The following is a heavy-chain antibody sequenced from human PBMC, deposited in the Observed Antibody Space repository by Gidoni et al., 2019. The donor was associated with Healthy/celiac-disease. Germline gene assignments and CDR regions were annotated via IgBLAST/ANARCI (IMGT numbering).Heavy chain of an antibody. V-gene: IGHV3-11*05. CDR1: GFTFSDYY. CDR3: ASIPTAAKPSSPYDAFDI. D-gene: IGHD2-2*01. CDR2: SSSSSSYT. J-gene: IGHJ3*02. Sequence: QVQLVESGGGLVKPGGSLRLSCAASGFTFSDYYMSWIRQAPGKGLEWVSYSSSSSSYTNYADSVKGRFTISRDNAKNSLYLQMNSLRAEDTAVYYCASIPTAAKPSSPYDAFDIWGQGTMVTVSS.